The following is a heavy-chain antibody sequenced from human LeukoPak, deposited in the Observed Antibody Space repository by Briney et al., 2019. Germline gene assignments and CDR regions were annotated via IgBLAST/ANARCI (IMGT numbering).Heavy chain of an antibody. D-gene: IGHD2-15*01. CDR1: GFTFSTYW. J-gene: IGHJ4*02. CDR3: AREGSGLDY. CDR2: IKEDGSEK. Sequence: GGSLRLSCAASGFTFSTYWMNWVRQAPGKGLEWVAKIKEDGSEKFYVDSVRGRFTISRDNAKNSLYLQMNTLRAEDTAVYYCAREGSGLDYWGQGTLVTVSS. V-gene: IGHV3-7*03.